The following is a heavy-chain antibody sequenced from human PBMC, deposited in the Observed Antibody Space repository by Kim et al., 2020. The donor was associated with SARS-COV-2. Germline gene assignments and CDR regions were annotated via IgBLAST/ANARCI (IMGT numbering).Heavy chain of an antibody. CDR1: GFTFSSYW. J-gene: IGHJ6*02. CDR2: ISSDGSIT. Sequence: GGSLRLSCEASGFTFSSYWINWVRQAPGKGLVWVSWISSDGSITNYADFVKGRFTLSGDNAERTVNLHMNSLSVEDTALYYCARGFFRDGFDVWGQGTTVVVSS. CDR3: ARGFFRDGFDV. V-gene: IGHV3-74*01.